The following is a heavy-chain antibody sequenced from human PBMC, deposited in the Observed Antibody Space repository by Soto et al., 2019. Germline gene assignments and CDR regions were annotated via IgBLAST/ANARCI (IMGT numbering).Heavy chain of an antibody. D-gene: IGHD3-10*01. V-gene: IGHV3-15*07. CDR1: GFPFNNAW. J-gene: IGHJ4*01. CDR3: TTDSRTTLPEIRFDY. Sequence: EVQLVESGGGLVKPGGSLRLSCAASGFPFNNAWINWVRQVPGKGLEWVGRVKSKADGGSGDYAAPVKGRXXXSRDDSXXXXXXXXXXXXXXXXXXYYCTTDSRTTLPEIRFDYWGHGTQVTVSS. CDR2: VKSKADGGSG.